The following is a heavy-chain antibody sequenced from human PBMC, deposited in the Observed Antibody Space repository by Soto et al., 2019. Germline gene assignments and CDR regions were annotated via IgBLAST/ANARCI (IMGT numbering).Heavy chain of an antibody. D-gene: IGHD6-6*01. CDR2: IIPIFGTA. CDR1: GGTFSSYA. CDR3: ARDLARNSSSLSLGGYYYGMDV. J-gene: IGHJ6*02. Sequence: QVQLVQSGAEVKKPGSSVKVSCKASGGTFSSYAISWVRQAPGQGLEWMGGIIPIFGTANYAQKFQGRVTITADESTSTAYMELSSLRSEDTAVYYCARDLARNSSSLSLGGYYYGMDVWGQGTTVTVSS. V-gene: IGHV1-69*01.